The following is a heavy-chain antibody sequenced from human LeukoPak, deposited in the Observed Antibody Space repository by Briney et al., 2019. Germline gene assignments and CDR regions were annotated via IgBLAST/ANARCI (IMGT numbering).Heavy chain of an antibody. J-gene: IGHJ5*02. CDR1: GFTFSSYA. CDR3: ARALRYFDWLSTSPEYNWFDP. V-gene: IGHV3-23*01. Sequence: GGSLRLSCAASGFTFSSYAMSWVRQAPGKGLEWVSATSGSGGSTYYADSVKGRFTISRDNSKNSLYLQMNSLRAEDTAVYYCARALRYFDWLSTSPEYNWFDPWGQGTLVTVSS. CDR2: TSGSGGST. D-gene: IGHD3-9*01.